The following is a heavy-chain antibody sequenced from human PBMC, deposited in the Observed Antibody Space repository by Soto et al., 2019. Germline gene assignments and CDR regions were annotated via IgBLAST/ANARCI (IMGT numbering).Heavy chain of an antibody. CDR3: ARRGYGYDY. Sequence: GDSLNLSCQDSTYVLSIYWIGWVRQRPGKGLEWMGIIYGRDSDTRYSPSFQGQVTISADKSISTAYLQWSSLKASDTAMYYCARRGYGYDYWGQGTLVTVSS. CDR1: TYVLSIYW. CDR2: IYGRDSDT. J-gene: IGHJ4*02. V-gene: IGHV5-51*01. D-gene: IGHD5-12*01.